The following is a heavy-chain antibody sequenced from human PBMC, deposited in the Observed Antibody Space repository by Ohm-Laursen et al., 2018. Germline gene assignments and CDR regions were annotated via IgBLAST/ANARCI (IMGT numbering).Heavy chain of an antibody. V-gene: IGHV3-23*01. Sequence: SLRLSCSASGFTFRSYAMNWVRQAPGKGLEWVSTISGSGDNTYYADSVKGRFTISRDSSKNTLYLQMNSLGAEDTAVYYCARTQRTTMIERLKHAFDIWGQGTMVTVSS. CDR2: ISGSGDNT. D-gene: IGHD3-22*01. J-gene: IGHJ3*02. CDR3: ARTQRTTMIERLKHAFDI. CDR1: GFTFRSYA.